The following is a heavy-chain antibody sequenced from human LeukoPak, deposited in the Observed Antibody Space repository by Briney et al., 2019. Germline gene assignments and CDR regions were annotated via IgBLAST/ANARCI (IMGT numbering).Heavy chain of an antibody. CDR2: INHSGST. CDR1: GGSFSGYY. D-gene: IGHD3-10*01. CDR3: ARDTGVLLWLGESYAFDI. J-gene: IGHJ3*02. V-gene: IGHV4-34*01. Sequence: SETLSLTCAVYGGSFSGYYWSWIRQPPGKGLEWIGEINHSGSTNYNPSLKSRVTISVDTSKNQFSLKLSSVTAADTAVYYCARDTGVLLWLGESYAFDIWGQGTMVTVSS.